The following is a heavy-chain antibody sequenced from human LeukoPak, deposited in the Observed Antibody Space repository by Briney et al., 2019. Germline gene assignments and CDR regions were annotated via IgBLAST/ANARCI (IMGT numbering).Heavy chain of an antibody. V-gene: IGHV5-51*01. CDR1: GGTFNTFP. J-gene: IGHJ4*02. Sequence: KVSCKASGGTFNTFPITWVRQAPGQGLEWVGIIYPGDSDTRYSPSFQGQVTISADKSISTAYLQWSSLKASDTAMYYCARHGELGYYFDYWAQGTLVTVSS. D-gene: IGHD3-10*01. CDR2: IYPGDSDT. CDR3: ARHGELGYYFDY.